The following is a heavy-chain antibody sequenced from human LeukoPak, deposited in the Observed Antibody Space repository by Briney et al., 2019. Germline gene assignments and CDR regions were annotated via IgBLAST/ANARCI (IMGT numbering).Heavy chain of an antibody. Sequence: SETLSLTCAVYGGSFSGYYWSWIRQPPGKGLEWIGEINHSGSTNYNPSLKGRVTISVDTSKNQFSLKLSSVTAADTAVYYCARGYRAVAGTRSWFDPWGQGTLVTVSS. V-gene: IGHV4-34*01. CDR3: ARGYRAVAGTRSWFDP. CDR2: INHSGST. D-gene: IGHD6-19*01. CDR1: GGSFSGYY. J-gene: IGHJ5*02.